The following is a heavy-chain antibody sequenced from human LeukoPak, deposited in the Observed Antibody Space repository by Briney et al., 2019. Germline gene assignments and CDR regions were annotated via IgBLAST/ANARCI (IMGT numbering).Heavy chain of an antibody. V-gene: IGHV1-2*02. D-gene: IGHD3-3*01. CDR2: INPNSGGT. CDR1: GYIFTGYY. Sequence: ASVKVSCKASGYIFTGYYMHWVRQAPGQGLEWMGWINPNSGGTNYAQKFQGRVTMTRDTSISTAYMELSRLRSDDTAVYYCARDAYYDFWSGYRYYFDYWGQGTLVTVSS. J-gene: IGHJ4*02. CDR3: ARDAYYDFWSGYRYYFDY.